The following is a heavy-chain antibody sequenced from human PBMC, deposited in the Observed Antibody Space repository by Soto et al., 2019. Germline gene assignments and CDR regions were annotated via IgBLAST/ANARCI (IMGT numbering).Heavy chain of an antibody. J-gene: IGHJ4*02. CDR2: IYYSGST. Sequence: SETLSLTCTVSGGSISSSSYYWGWIRQPPGKGLEWIGSIYYSGSTYYNPSLKSRVTISVDTSKNQFSLKLSSVTAADTAVYYCARQGRSSSLHFDYWGQGTLVTVSS. D-gene: IGHD6-13*01. CDR1: GGSISSSSYY. V-gene: IGHV4-39*01. CDR3: ARQGRSSSLHFDY.